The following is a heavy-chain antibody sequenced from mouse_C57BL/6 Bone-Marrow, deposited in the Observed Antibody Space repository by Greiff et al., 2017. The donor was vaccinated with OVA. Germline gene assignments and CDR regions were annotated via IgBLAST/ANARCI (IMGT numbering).Heavy chain of an antibody. Sequence: DVKLVESGGGLVQPGDSLSLSCAASGFTFTNYYMSWVRQPPGKALEWLAFIRNKPNGSTTEYSASVKGRLTISRDNSQSILYLQMKALRAEDSATYYCARYKMRVAVDYFDYWGQGTALTVSS. J-gene: IGHJ2*01. CDR2: IRNKPNGSTT. CDR3: ARYKMRVAVDYFDY. CDR1: GFTFTNYY. V-gene: IGHV7-3*01. D-gene: IGHD1-1*01.